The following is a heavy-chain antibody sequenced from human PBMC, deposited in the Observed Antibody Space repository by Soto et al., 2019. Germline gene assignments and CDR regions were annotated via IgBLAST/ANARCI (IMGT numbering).Heavy chain of an antibody. J-gene: IGHJ4*02. CDR2: ISDTGSTI. V-gene: IGHV3-48*03. CDR1: GFTFSSYE. Sequence: GSLRLACTASGFTFSSYEMNWVRQAAGKGPEWLSYISDTGSTIKYADSVKGRFTISRDNARNSLYLQMNSLRAEDTALYYCARAWDGVVEPASKHCDYWGQGTLVTVYS. CDR3: ARAWDGVVEPASKHCDY. D-gene: IGHD2-2*01.